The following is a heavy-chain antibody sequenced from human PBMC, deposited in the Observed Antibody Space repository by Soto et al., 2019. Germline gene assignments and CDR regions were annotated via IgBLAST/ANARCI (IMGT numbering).Heavy chain of an antibody. Sequence: EVQLVESGGGLVQPGGSLRLSCAASGFTFSTYSMNWVRQARGKGLEWVSYISSRSYTIYYVDSVKGRFTISRENTKNSLYLKTNSLRDEDTAVYYCARGGSSSDNGMDVWGQGTTVTVSS. CDR2: ISSRSYTI. V-gene: IGHV3-48*02. J-gene: IGHJ6*02. CDR1: GFTFSTYS. CDR3: ARGGSSSDNGMDV. D-gene: IGHD6-6*01.